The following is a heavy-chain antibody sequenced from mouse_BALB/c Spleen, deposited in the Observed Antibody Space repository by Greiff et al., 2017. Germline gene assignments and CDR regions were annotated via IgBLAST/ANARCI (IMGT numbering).Heavy chain of an antibody. V-gene: IGHV5-12-2*01. Sequence: EVQRVESGGGLVQPGGSLKLSCAASGFTFSSYTMSWVRQTPEKRLEWVAYISNGGGSTYYPDTVKGRFTISRDNAKNTLYLQMSSLKSEDTAMYYGARQGGYSPYFDYWGQGTTLTVSS. CDR2: ISNGGGST. D-gene: IGHD2-3*01. CDR1: GFTFSSYT. CDR3: ARQGGYSPYFDY. J-gene: IGHJ2*01.